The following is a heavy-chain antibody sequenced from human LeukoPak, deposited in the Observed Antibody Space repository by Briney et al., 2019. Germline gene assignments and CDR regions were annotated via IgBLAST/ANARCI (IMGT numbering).Heavy chain of an antibody. CDR2: ISYTGTYI. D-gene: IGHD1-26*01. J-gene: IGHJ3*02. CDR3: ARESGGDLGEAFDI. Sequence: GGSLRLSCAASAFSLNAYNMNWVRQAPGKGLEWVSSISYTGTYIYYADSVKGRFTISRDNAKNSLYLQLNSLRAEDTAVYYCARESGGDLGEAFDIWGQGTMVTVS. V-gene: IGHV3-21*01. CDR1: AFSLNAYN.